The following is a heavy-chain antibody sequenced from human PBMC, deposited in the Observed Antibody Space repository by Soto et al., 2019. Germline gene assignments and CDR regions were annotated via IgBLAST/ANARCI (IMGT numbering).Heavy chain of an antibody. V-gene: IGHV3-33*01. CDR3: AVLWFGAPVGLHFDY. D-gene: IGHD3-10*01. CDR2: ISDGGGNK. J-gene: IGHJ4*02. CDR1: GFTLSSYG. Sequence: PGGSLRLSCAASGFTLSSYGMDWVRQAPGKGLEWVAVISDGGGNKYYADSVKGRFTISRDNSKNTLYLQMNSLRAEDTAVYYCAVLWFGAPVGLHFDYWGQGTLVTVSS.